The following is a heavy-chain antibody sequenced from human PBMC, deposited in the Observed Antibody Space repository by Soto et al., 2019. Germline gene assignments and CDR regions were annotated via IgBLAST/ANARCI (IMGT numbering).Heavy chain of an antibody. J-gene: IGHJ4*02. D-gene: IGHD6-6*01. CDR1: VYTFTSYG. CDR2: ISAYNGNT. CDR3: ARAGRSSIAARPGY. V-gene: IGHV1-18*01. Sequence: ASVKVSCKASVYTFTSYGSSWVRQATGQGLEWMGWISAYNGNTNYAQKLQGRVTMTTDTSTSTAYMELRSLRSDDTAVYYCARAGRSSIAARPGYWGQGTLVTVSS.